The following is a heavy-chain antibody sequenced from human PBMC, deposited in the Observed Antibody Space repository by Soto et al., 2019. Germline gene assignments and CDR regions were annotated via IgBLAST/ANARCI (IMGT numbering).Heavy chain of an antibody. D-gene: IGHD3-16*01. CDR1: GFSLSTSGVG. J-gene: IGHJ4*02. CDR3: AHRRGVLFDY. CDR2: IYWDDDK. V-gene: IGHV2-5*02. Sequence: QITLKESGPTLVKPTQTLTLTCTFSGFSLSTSGVGVGWIRQSPGKALEWLALIYWDDDKRYSPSLKSRLTTTRDTSKNQVVLTMANMDPVDTATYFCAHRRGVLFDYWGQGTLVTVSS.